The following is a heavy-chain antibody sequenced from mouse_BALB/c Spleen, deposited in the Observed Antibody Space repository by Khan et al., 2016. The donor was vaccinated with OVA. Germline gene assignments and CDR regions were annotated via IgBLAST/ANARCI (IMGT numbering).Heavy chain of an antibody. CDR2: INPGSGDI. D-gene: IGHD3-2*02. CDR3: SRSGYGFGAY. CDR1: GSAFTDYL. Sequence: QVQLQQSGAEMVRPGTSVKVSCKASGSAFTDYLIEWLKQRPGQGLEWIGMINPGSGDIIYNEKFKDKATLTTDKSSSTAYMRLATLTSADTAGYCCSRSGYGFGAYWGPGTLVTVSA. J-gene: IGHJ3*01. V-gene: IGHV1-54*03.